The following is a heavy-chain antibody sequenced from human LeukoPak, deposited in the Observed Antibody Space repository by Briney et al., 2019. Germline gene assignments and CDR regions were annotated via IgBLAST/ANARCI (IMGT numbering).Heavy chain of an antibody. CDR2: MYSDGRT. V-gene: IGHV3-53*01. Sequence: TRGSLRLSCAASGFTVSTTYISWVRQPPERGLEWVSVMYSDGRTYYADSLKGRFSISRDSSKNTVYLQLNSLRVEDTAVYYCARLPRGEYWGQGTLVIVSS. CDR1: GFTVSTTY. CDR3: ARLPRGEY. D-gene: IGHD3-16*01. J-gene: IGHJ4*02.